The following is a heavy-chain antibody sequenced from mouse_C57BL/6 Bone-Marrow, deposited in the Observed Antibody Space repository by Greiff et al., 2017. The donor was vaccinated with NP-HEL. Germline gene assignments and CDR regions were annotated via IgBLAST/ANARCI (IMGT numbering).Heavy chain of an antibody. CDR3: AMPALLRWGYFDV. Sequence: VQLQQPGAELVKPGASVKVSCKASGYTFTSYWMHWVKQRPGQGLEWIGRIHPSDSDTNYNQKFKGKATLTVAKSSSTAYMQLSSLTSEDSAVYYCAMPALLRWGYFDVWGTGTTVTVSS. V-gene: IGHV1-74*01. CDR2: IHPSDSDT. J-gene: IGHJ1*03. D-gene: IGHD1-1*02. CDR1: GYTFTSYW.